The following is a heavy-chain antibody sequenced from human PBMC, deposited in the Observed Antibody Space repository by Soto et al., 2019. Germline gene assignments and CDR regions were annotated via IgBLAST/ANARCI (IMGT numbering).Heavy chain of an antibody. D-gene: IGHD3-10*01. CDR3: ARLAPNGVWFGELFLRVDYYYGMDV. Sequence: ETSVKVSCQASGGTFSSYAISWVRQAPGQGLEWMGGIIPIFGTANYAQKFQGRVTITADKSTSTAYMELSSLRSEDTAVYYCARLAPNGVWFGELFLRVDYYYGMDVWGQGTTVTVSS. J-gene: IGHJ6*02. CDR2: IIPIFGTA. V-gene: IGHV1-69*06. CDR1: GGTFSSYA.